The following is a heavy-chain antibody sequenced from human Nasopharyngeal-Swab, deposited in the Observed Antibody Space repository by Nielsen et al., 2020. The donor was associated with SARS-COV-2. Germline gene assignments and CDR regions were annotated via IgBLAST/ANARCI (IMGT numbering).Heavy chain of an antibody. Sequence: GESLKISCAASGFTFSSYSMNWVRQAPGKGLGWVSYISSSSSTIYYADSVKGRFTISRDNAKNSLYLQMNSLRDEDTAVYYCARGGRWDDSTEWDYYYYGMDVWGQGTTVTVSS. J-gene: IGHJ6*02. CDR1: GFTFSSYS. CDR2: ISSSSSTI. V-gene: IGHV3-48*02. CDR3: ARGGRWDDSTEWDYYYYGMDV. D-gene: IGHD3-22*01.